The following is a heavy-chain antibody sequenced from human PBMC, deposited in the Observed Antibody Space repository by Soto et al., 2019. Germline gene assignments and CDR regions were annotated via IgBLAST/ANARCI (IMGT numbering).Heavy chain of an antibody. V-gene: IGHV5-10-1*01. D-gene: IGHD4-17*01. Sequence: PGESLKISCKGSGYSFTSYWISWVRQMPGKGLEWMGRIDPSDSYTNYSPSFQGHVTISADKSISTAYLQWSSLEASDTAMYYCARCLDDDYGDLRPWGQGTLVTVSS. CDR1: GYSFTSYW. CDR3: ARCLDDDYGDLRP. CDR2: IDPSDSYT. J-gene: IGHJ5*02.